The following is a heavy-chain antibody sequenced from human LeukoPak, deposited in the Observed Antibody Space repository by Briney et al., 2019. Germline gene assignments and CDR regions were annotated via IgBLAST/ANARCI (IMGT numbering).Heavy chain of an antibody. D-gene: IGHD1-26*01. V-gene: IGHV1-46*01. CDR1: GYTFTNYY. CDR3: AKVVGASNGYFDY. J-gene: IGHJ4*02. Sequence: ASVKVSCKASGYTFTNYYIHWVRQAPGQGLEWMGIINPSIGTTSCAQKFQGRVTMTRDTSTSTVYMELSSLTSEDTAVYYCAKVVGASNGYFDYWGQGTLVTVSS. CDR2: INPSIGTT.